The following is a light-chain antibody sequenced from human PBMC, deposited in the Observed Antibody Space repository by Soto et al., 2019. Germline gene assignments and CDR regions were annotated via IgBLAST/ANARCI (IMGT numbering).Light chain of an antibody. CDR1: SSNIGSSY. V-gene: IGLV1-47*01. J-gene: IGLJ2*01. CDR2: GNN. CDR3: AAGEDSLRGGG. Sequence: QSVLTQPPSASGTPGQMVTISCSGSSSNIGSSYVYWYQQLPGTAPKVFIYGNNQRPSGVPDRFSASKSGASASLAISGLRSEDEAGYYCAAGEDSLRGGGFGGGTKVTVL.